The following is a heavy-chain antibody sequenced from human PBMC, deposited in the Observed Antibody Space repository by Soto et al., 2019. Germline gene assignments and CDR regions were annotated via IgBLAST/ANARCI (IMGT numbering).Heavy chain of an antibody. V-gene: IGHV4-30-4*08. Sequence: SETLSLTCIVSGGSISSEYYHWTWIRQSPGKGLEWIGYIHYTGSIMYNPSFKSRLTMAVDTSKNQFSLQLTSVTAADTAVYFCAREDDGGDRDYYGLDVWGQGTTVTVSS. CDR1: GGSISSEYYH. J-gene: IGHJ6*02. CDR2: IHYTGSI. D-gene: IGHD2-21*02. CDR3: AREDDGGDRDYYGLDV.